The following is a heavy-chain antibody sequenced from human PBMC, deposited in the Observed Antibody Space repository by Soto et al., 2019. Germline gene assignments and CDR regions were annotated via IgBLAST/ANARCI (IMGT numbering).Heavy chain of an antibody. V-gene: IGHV1-69*01. J-gene: IGHJ6*02. CDR1: GGTFSSYA. CDR3: ARGRLGSSARGFYYYGMDV. Sequence: QVQLVQSGAEVKKPGSSVKVSCKASGGTFSSYAISWMRQAPGQGLEWMGGIIPIFGTANYAQKFQGRVTITADESTSTAYMELSSLRSEDTAVYYCARGRLGSSARGFYYYGMDVWGQGTTVTVSS. D-gene: IGHD2-15*01. CDR2: IIPIFGTA.